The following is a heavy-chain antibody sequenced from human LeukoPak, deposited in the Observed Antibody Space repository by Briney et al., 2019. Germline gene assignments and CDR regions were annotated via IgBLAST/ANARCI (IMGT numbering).Heavy chain of an antibody. CDR3: ARRNFDWLFDY. J-gene: IGHJ4*02. CDR1: GGSMSGFF. Sequence: PSETLSLTCTVSGGSMSGFFWTWIRQPPGRGLEWIGSIYYSGSSTKYNPSLKSRVTISVDTSKSQFSLKLNSATAADTAVYYCARRNFDWLFDYWGQGTLVTVSS. D-gene: IGHD3-9*01. V-gene: IGHV4-59*01. CDR2: IYYSGSST.